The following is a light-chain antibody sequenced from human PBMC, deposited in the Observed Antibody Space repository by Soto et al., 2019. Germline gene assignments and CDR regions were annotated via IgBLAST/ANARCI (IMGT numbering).Light chain of an antibody. Sequence: EIVLTQSPATLSLSPGERATLSCRASQSVSNSLGWYQQKPGQAPRLLIYHASNSATGIPARFSGSGSGTDFTLTISRLEPEDCAVYYCQQRYNWPFTFGPWTKVDIK. V-gene: IGKV3-11*01. CDR3: QQRYNWPFT. J-gene: IGKJ3*01. CDR2: HAS. CDR1: QSVSNS.